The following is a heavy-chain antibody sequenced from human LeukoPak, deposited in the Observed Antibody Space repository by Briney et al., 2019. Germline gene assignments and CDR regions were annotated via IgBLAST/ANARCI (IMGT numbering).Heavy chain of an antibody. CDR1: GFSFSNYA. J-gene: IGHJ4*02. Sequence: PGGSLRLSCAASGFSFSNYAMNWVRQAPGKVLEWVSGISGSGGRTYYADSVKGRFSISRDNSKNTLYLQMNSLRAEDTAVYYCAKDLLQDTAMVTFDYWGQGTLVTVSS. CDR2: ISGSGGRT. V-gene: IGHV3-23*01. CDR3: AKDLLQDTAMVTFDY. D-gene: IGHD5-18*01.